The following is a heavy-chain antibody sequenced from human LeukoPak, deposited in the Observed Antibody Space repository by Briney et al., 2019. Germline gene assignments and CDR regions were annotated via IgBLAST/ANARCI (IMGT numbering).Heavy chain of an antibody. CDR3: ARDGIYGYYGSGCYRD. Sequence: GASVKVSCKASGYTFTSYGISWVRQAPGQGLEWMGWISAYNGNTNYAQKLQGRVTMTTDTSTSTAYMELRSLRSDDTAVYYCARDGIYGYYGSGCYRDWGQGTLVTVSS. CDR1: GYTFTSYG. J-gene: IGHJ4*02. CDR2: ISAYNGNT. V-gene: IGHV1-18*01. D-gene: IGHD3-10*01.